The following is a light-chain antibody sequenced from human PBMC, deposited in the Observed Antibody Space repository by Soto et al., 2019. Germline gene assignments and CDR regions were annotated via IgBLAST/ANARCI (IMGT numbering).Light chain of an antibody. CDR3: QQYNNSPSWT. CDR1: QSVSSTY. V-gene: IGKV3-20*01. CDR2: GAS. J-gene: IGKJ1*01. Sequence: ESVLTQSPGTLSLSPGERATLSCRASQSVSSTYLAWYQQKPGQAPRLLIYGASSRATGIPDRFSGSGYGTDFTLTISRLEPEDFAVYYCQQYNNSPSWTFGQGTKVEIK.